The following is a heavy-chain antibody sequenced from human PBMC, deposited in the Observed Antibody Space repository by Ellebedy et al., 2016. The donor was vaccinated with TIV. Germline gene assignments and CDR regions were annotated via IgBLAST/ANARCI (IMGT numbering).Heavy chain of an antibody. CDR2: IYPGDSDT. J-gene: IGHJ4*02. Sequence: GESLKISCKGSGYSFTSYWIAWVRQMPGKGLAWMGIIYPGDSDTRYSPSFQGQVTISADKSISTAYLQWSSLKASDTAIYYCARHGVVAGFDYWGQGTLVTVSS. CDR1: GYSFTSYW. D-gene: IGHD2-21*01. CDR3: ARHGVVAGFDY. V-gene: IGHV5-51*01.